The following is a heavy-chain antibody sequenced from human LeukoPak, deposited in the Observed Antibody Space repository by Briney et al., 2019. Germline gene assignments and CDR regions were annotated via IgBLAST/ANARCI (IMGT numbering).Heavy chain of an antibody. Sequence: ASVKVSCKPSGYTFNAYYMHWVRQAPGEVLEWVGWIHPKTGNTRYAQKFQGRVTITRDTPIGTVYMELSSLKSDDTAVYYCASEAFCASGNCYLQRVASWGPGTLVTVSS. V-gene: IGHV1-2*02. D-gene: IGHD3-22*01. CDR3: ASEAFCASGNCYLQRVAS. CDR2: IHPKTGNT. CDR1: GYTFNAYY. J-gene: IGHJ4*02.